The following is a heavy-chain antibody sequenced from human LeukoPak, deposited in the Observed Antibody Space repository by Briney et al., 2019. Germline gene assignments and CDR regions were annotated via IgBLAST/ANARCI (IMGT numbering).Heavy chain of an antibody. CDR1: GFTFSSYG. V-gene: IGHV3-30*02. CDR3: ASTVLGRADWLDP. CDR2: IRYDGDKR. Sequence: GGSLRLSCAASGFTFSSYGMHWVRQAPGKGLEWVTFIRYDGDKRHYVDSVKGRFTVSRDNSRNTLYLQMNSLRVEDTAVYFCASTVLGRADWLDPWGQGTLVTVSS. J-gene: IGHJ5*02. D-gene: IGHD7-27*01.